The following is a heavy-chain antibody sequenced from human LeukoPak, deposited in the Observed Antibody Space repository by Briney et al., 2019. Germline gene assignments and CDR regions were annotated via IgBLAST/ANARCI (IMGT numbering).Heavy chain of an antibody. CDR1: GGSISSYY. CDR3: ARFRAPLSVGDC. J-gene: IGHJ4*02. CDR2: IYYSGST. Sequence: PSETLSLTCTVSGGSISSYYWSWIRQPPGKGLEWIGYIYYSGSTNYNPSLKSRVTISVDTSKNQFSLKLSSVTAADTAVYYCARFRAPLSVGDCWGQGTLVTVSS. V-gene: IGHV4-59*01.